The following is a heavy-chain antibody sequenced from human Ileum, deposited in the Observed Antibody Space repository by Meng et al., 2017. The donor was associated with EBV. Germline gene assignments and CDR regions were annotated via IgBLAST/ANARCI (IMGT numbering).Heavy chain of an antibody. J-gene: IGHJ4*02. CDR3: VSLGLGTQRDY. D-gene: IGHD3-16*01. CDR2: INSDGSSP. Sequence: EVQLVESGGGLVQPGGSLRLSCAASGFSFSTSWMHWIRQGPGQGLVWVSRINSDGSSPAYADSVKGRFTISRDNAKNKLFLQMNSLRAEDTAVYHCVSLGLGTQRDYWGQGALVTVSS. CDR1: GFSFSTSW. V-gene: IGHV3-74*03.